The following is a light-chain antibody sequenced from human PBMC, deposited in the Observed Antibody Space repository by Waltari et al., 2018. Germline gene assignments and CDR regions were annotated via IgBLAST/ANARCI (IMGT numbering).Light chain of an antibody. V-gene: IGKV1-39*01. J-gene: IGKJ4*01. CDR3: QQSYSTPPLT. CDR2: AAS. CDR1: QSISSY. Sequence: DIQMTQSPSSLYASVGDRVTITCRARQSISSYLNWYQQKPGKAPKLLIYAASSLQSGVPSRFSGSGSGTDFTLTISSLQPEDFATYYCQQSYSTPPLTFGGGTKVEIK.